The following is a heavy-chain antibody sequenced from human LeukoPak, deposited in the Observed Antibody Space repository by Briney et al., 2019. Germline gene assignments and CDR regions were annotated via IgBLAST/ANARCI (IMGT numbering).Heavy chain of an antibody. CDR1: GFTFSSYA. Sequence: GGSLRLSCAASGFTFSSYAMHWVRQAPGKGLEWVAVISYDGSNKYYADSVKGRFTISRDNSKNTLYPQMSSLRAEDTAVYYCARDYASDYWGQGTLVTVSS. V-gene: IGHV3-30-3*01. D-gene: IGHD3-10*01. CDR2: ISYDGSNK. J-gene: IGHJ4*02. CDR3: ARDYASDY.